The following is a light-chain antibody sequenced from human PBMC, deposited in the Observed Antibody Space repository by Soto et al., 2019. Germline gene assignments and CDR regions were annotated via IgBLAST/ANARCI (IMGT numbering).Light chain of an antibody. V-gene: IGKV3-15*01. CDR1: QSVRSN. CDR2: GAF. Sequence: EIVLTQSPVTMSLSQGERVNLSCTASQSVRSNYLTCYQQKPGQAPRLLIYGAFTRATGIPARFSGTGSGTEFTLTISSLQSEDFALYYCQQYNDWPLTFGQGTKVDIK. J-gene: IGKJ1*01. CDR3: QQYNDWPLT.